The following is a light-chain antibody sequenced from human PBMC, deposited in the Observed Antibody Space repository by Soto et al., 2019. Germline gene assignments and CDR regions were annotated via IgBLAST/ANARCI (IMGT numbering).Light chain of an antibody. CDR2: GTS. CDR1: QTIHSNY. V-gene: IGKV3-20*01. Sequence: DIVWTQSPGTLSVSPVERATLSCRASQTIHSNYLAWYQQKPGQPPSLLIYGTSSRATGIPDRFSGSGSGTAFTLTISRMEPEDSAIYYGQQYGSWTVRQGTKMEIK. J-gene: IGKJ1*01. CDR3: QQYGSWT.